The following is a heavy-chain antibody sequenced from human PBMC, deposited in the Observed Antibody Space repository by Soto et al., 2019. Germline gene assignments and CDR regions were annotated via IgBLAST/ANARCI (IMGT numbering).Heavy chain of an antibody. V-gene: IGHV5-10-1*01. CDR1: GYSFTSYW. CDR2: IDPSDSYT. CDR3: ARSPTRTNYADRFDP. Sequence: GESLKISCKGSGYSFTSYWISWVRQMPGKGLEWMGRIDPSDSYTNYSPSFQGHVTMSADNSNNILYLQMNSLRVEDTAVYYCARSPTRTNYADRFDPWGQGTMVTVSS. J-gene: IGHJ5*02. D-gene: IGHD4-4*01.